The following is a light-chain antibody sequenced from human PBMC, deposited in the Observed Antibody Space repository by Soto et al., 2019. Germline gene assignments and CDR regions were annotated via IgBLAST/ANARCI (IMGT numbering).Light chain of an antibody. Sequence: QSVLTQPPSVSGAPGQRVTISCTGSSSNIGAGKYVHWYQQPPGRAPKLLIYGDTNRPSGVPDRFSASKSGTSASLAITGLQAEDEADYHCQSYDRGLSASVFGGGTKLTVL. CDR3: QSYDRGLSASV. V-gene: IGLV1-40*01. J-gene: IGLJ3*02. CDR1: SSNIGAGKY. CDR2: GDT.